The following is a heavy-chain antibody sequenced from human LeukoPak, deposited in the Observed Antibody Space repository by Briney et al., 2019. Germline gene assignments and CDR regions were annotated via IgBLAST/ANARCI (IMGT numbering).Heavy chain of an antibody. J-gene: IGHJ4*02. D-gene: IGHD2-2*01. CDR3: TRDSYCSSTSCYRGHFDS. CDR2: ISASSNDI. Sequence: PGRSLRLSCAASGFTFSIYSMNWVRQAPGKGLEWVSSISASSNDIDYADSIKGRFTISRDNAKKSLYLQMNSLRAEDTAVYYCTRDSYCSSTSCYRGHFDSWGQGSLVTVSS. V-gene: IGHV3-21*01. CDR1: GFTFSIYS.